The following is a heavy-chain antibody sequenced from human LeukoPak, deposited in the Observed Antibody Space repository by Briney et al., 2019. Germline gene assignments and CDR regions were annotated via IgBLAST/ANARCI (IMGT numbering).Heavy chain of an antibody. CDR3: ARWDRSGYYSFDY. V-gene: IGHV3-48*04. J-gene: IGHJ4*02. D-gene: IGHD3-22*01. CDR1: GFTFSTYG. CDR2: ISESSSTI. Sequence: HPGGSLRLSCAASGFTFSTYGMNWVRQAPGKGLEWVSYISESSSTIYYADPVKGRFTISRDNAKNTLYLQMNSLRAEDTAVYYCARWDRSGYYSFDYWGQGTLVTVSS.